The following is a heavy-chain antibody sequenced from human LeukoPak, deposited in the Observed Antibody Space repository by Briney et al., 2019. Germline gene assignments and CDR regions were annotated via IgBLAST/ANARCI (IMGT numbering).Heavy chain of an antibody. CDR1: GYTFTNYG. CDR2: INAYNGDT. D-gene: IGHD2-2*01. CDR3: ARWGLVAPGTYYYYYMDV. V-gene: IGHV1-18*01. J-gene: IGHJ6*03. Sequence: ASVKVSCKASGYTFTNYGVSWVRQAPGQGLEWMGWINAYNGDTHYAQNLQGRLTMTTDTSTSMAFMELRSLRPDDTAVYFCARWGLVAPGTYYYYYMDVWGQGTLVTVSS.